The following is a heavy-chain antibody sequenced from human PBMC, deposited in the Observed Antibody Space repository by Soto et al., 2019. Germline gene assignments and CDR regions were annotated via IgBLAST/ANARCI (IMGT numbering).Heavy chain of an antibody. CDR1: GFTFSSYS. D-gene: IGHD2-8*01. Sequence: PGGSLRLSCAASGFTFSSYSMNWVRQAPGKGLEWVSYISSSSSTIYYADSVKGRFTISRDNAKNSLYLQMNSLRDEDTAVYYCARDPELMGGYYYYGMDVWGQGTTVTVSS. J-gene: IGHJ6*02. V-gene: IGHV3-48*02. CDR2: ISSSSSTI. CDR3: ARDPELMGGYYYYGMDV.